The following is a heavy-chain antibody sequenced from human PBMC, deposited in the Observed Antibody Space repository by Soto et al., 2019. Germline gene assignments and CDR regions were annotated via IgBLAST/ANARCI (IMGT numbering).Heavy chain of an antibody. J-gene: IGHJ6*02. V-gene: IGHV6-1*01. CDR1: GDSVSSNSAA. CDR2: TYYRSKWYN. Sequence: SQTLSLTCAISGDSVSSNSAAWNWIRQSPSRGLEWLGRTYYRSKWYNDYAVSVKSRITINPDTSKNQFSLQLNSVTPEDTAVYYCARDPMSSGWLTYSYDGMDVWRQGTTVTVSS. CDR3: ARDPMSSGWLTYSYDGMDV. D-gene: IGHD6-19*01.